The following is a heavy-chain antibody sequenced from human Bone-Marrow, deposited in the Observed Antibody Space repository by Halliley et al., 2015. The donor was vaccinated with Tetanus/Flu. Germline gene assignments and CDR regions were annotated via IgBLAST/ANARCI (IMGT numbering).Heavy chain of an antibody. CDR2: ISWNSGTI. D-gene: IGHD3-3*01. CDR3: TKDGLSFGVGYHYGMDV. V-gene: IGHV3-9*01. J-gene: IGHJ6*02. Sequence: SLRLSCAASGFIFDDYAMHWVRQVPGKGLEWVSGISWNSGTIGYADSVKGRFTISRDNAKTALHLQMNSLRPEDTALYFCTKDGLSFGVGYHYGMDVGGQGTAV. CDR1: GFIFDDYA.